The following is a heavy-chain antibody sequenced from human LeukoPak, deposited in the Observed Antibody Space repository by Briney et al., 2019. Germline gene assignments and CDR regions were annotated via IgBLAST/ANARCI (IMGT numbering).Heavy chain of an antibody. D-gene: IGHD2/OR15-2a*01. Sequence: SSETLSLTCAVSGCSISSAYYWGWIRQPPGKGLEWIGSIYHSGSTYYNPSLKSRVTISLDTSKNQFSLKLSSVTAADTAVYYCARSGSSAFHGAFDIWGQGTMVTVSS. CDR1: GCSISSAYY. CDR2: IYHSGST. V-gene: IGHV4-38-2*01. J-gene: IGHJ3*02. CDR3: ARSGSSAFHGAFDI.